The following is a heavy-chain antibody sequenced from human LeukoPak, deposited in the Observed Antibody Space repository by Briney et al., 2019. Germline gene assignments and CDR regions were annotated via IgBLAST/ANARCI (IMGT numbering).Heavy chain of an antibody. V-gene: IGHV1-8*01. J-gene: IGHJ6*02. D-gene: IGHD4-17*01. Sequence: GASVKVSCKASGYTFTSYDINWARQATGQGLEWMGWMNPNSGNTGYAQKFQGRVTMTRNTSISTAYMELSSLRSEDTAVYYCATAGLRLVRRGMDVWGQGTTVTVSS. CDR1: GYTFTSYD. CDR3: ATAGLRLVRRGMDV. CDR2: MNPNSGNT.